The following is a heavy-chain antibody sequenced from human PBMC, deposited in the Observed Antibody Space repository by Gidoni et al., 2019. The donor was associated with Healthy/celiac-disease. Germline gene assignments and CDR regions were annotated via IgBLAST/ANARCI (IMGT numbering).Heavy chain of an antibody. V-gene: IGHV4-31*03. D-gene: IGHD4-17*01. CDR1: GGSIRRGGYY. J-gene: IGHJ6*02. CDR3: ARGESDDYGGPWDV. Sequence: QVQLQESGPGLVKPSQTLSLPCTVSGGSIRRGGYYWSWIRQHPGKGLEWIGYIYYSGSTYYNPSLKSRVTISVDTSKNQFSLKLSSVTAADTAVYYCARGESDDYGGPWDVWGQGTTVTVSS. CDR2: IYYSGST.